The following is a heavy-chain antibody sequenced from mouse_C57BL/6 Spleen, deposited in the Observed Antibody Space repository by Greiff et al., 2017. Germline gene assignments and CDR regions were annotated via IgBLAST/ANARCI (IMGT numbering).Heavy chain of an antibody. Sequence: VQLQQPGAELVRPGSSVKLSCKASGYTFTSYWMDWVKQRPGQGLEWIGNIYPSDSETHYNQKFKDKATLTVDKSSSTAYMQLSSLTSEDSAVYYCARQLTGPHFDYWGQGTTLTVSS. CDR1: GYTFTSYW. J-gene: IGHJ2*01. V-gene: IGHV1-61*01. D-gene: IGHD4-1*01. CDR3: ARQLTGPHFDY. CDR2: IYPSDSET.